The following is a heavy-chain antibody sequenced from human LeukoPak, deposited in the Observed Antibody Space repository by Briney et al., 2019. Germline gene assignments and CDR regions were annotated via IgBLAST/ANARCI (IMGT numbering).Heavy chain of an antibody. CDR1: GFTFSSYG. V-gene: IGHV3-30*02. J-gene: IGHJ4*02. Sequence: TGGSLRLSCAASGFTFSSYGMHWVRQAPGKRLEWVAFIRYDGSNKYYADSVKGRFTISRDNSKNTLYLQMNSLRAEDTAVYYCAKDGGGLDASSWYRRGYYYFDYWGQGTLVTVSS. CDR2: IRYDGSNK. D-gene: IGHD6-13*01. CDR3: AKDGGGLDASSWYRRGYYYFDY.